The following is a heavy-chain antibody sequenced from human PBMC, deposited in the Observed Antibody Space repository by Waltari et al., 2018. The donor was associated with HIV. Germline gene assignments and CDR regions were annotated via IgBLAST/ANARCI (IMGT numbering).Heavy chain of an antibody. V-gene: IGHV4-34*01. J-gene: IGHJ4*02. CDR2: INYSGNT. CDR3: ARSRNFNHRLGAYFFDS. CDR1: GESLGGHY. Sequence: QVQLQQWGAELLKPSETLSLTCGVSGESLGGHYWTWIRQPPGKGLEWLGDINYSGNTYYKPSLKSRVTISIDTSKNQVSRKLSSVAAADRAKYYCARSRNFNHRLGAYFFDSWGQGTLVIVSS. D-gene: IGHD3-16*01.